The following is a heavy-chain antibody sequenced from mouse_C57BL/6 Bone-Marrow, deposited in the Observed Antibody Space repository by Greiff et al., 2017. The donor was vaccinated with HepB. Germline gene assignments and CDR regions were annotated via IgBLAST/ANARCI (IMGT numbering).Heavy chain of an antibody. V-gene: IGHV1-69*01. CDR1: GYTFTSYG. Sequence: QVQLQQSGAELARPGASVKLSCKASGYTFTSYGISWVKQRTGQGLEWIGEIDPSDSYTNYNQKFKGKSTLTVDKSSSTAYMQLSSLTSEDSAVYYCARCTLYYYGRDWYFDVWGTGTTVTVSS. J-gene: IGHJ1*03. CDR2: IDPSDSYT. D-gene: IGHD1-1*01. CDR3: ARCTLYYYGRDWYFDV.